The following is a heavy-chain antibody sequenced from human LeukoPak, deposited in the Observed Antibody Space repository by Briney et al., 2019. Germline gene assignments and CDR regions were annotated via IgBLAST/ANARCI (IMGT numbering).Heavy chain of an antibody. D-gene: IGHD3-10*01. CDR2: ITRSSSTI. CDR3: ARDLDYYGSGSYYAALDI. CDR1: GFIFSSYS. V-gene: IGHV3-48*02. Sequence: GGSLRLSCAASGFIFSSYSMNWVRQAPGKGLEWVSYITRSSSTIYYADSVKGRFTISRDNAKNSLYLQMNSLRDEDTAVYSCARDLDYYGSGSYYAALDIWGQGTMVTVSS. J-gene: IGHJ3*02.